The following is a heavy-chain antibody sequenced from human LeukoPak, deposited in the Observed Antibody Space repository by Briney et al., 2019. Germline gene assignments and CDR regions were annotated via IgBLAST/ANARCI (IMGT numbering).Heavy chain of an antibody. CDR1: GGSFSGYY. V-gene: IGHV4-34*01. J-gene: IGHJ4*02. CDR2: INHSGST. D-gene: IGHD3-9*01. Sequence: PSETLSLTCAVYGGSFSGYYWSWIRQPPGKGLEWIGEINHSGSTNYNPSLKSRVTISVDTSKNQFSLKLSSVTAADTAVYYCARRYSGDILTGASGYYFDYWGQGTLVTVSS. CDR3: ARRYSGDILTGASGYYFDY.